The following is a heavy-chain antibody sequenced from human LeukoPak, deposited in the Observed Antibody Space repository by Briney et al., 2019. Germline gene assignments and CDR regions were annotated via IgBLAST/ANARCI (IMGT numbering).Heavy chain of an antibody. J-gene: IGHJ4*02. V-gene: IGHV3-30-3*01. D-gene: IGHD6-13*01. CDR3: ARQASAGKTLYFDY. Sequence: GGSLRLSCAASGLTFSSYAMHWVRQAPGKGLEWVAVISYDGSNKYYADSVKGRFTISRDNSKNTLYLQMNSLRAEDTAVYYCARQASAGKTLYFDYWGQGTLVTVSS. CDR2: ISYDGSNK. CDR1: GLTFSSYA.